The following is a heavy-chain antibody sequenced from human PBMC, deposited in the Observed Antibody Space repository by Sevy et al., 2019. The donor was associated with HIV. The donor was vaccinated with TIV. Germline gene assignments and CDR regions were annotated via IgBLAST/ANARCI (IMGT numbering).Heavy chain of an antibody. D-gene: IGHD1-26*01. J-gene: IGHJ4*02. Sequence: SETLSLTCTVSGGSITSLYWNWIRQPPGNGLEWIANIYYNGHINYNPSLQSRVTLSLDTSKNQFPLRLSSVTAADTAMYYCAGENAWGRGYSWGQGTLVTVSS. CDR2: IYYNGHI. CDR1: GGSITSLY. V-gene: IGHV4-59*08. CDR3: AGENAWGRGYS.